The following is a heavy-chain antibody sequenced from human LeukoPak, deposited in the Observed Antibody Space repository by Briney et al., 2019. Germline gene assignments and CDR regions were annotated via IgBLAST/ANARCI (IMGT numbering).Heavy chain of an antibody. Sequence: GGSLRLSCAASGFTFSSYAMSWVRQAPGKGLEWVSAISGSGGSTYYADSVKGRFTISRDNSKNTLYLQMNSLRAEDTAVYYCARSPTYCSGGSCYSAYYYYYGMDVWGQGTTVTVSS. J-gene: IGHJ6*02. CDR1: GFTFSSYA. CDR3: ARSPTYCSGGSCYSAYYYYYGMDV. V-gene: IGHV3-23*01. D-gene: IGHD2-15*01. CDR2: ISGSGGST.